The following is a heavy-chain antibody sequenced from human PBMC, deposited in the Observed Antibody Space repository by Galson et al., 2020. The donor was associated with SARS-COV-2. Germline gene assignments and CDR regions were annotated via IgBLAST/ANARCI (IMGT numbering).Heavy chain of an antibody. J-gene: IGHJ4*02. CDR3: ARDTKDVTGAGFDY. Sequence: ASATLSLTCTVACASIGIYYWSWIRQPPGQGLEWIGYIYSSGTTNDNPSLKSRITISVDTSKNQFSLKLSSVTPADTAVYYCARDTKDVTGAGFDYWGQGTLVTVSS. CDR1: CASIGIYY. CDR2: IYSSGTT. D-gene: IGHD3-9*01. V-gene: IGHV4-59*01.